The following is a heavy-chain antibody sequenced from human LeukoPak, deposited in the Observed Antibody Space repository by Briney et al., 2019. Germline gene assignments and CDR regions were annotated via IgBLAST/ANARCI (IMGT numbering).Heavy chain of an antibody. Sequence: GGSLRLSCAASGFTVSSIHMVWVRQAPGKGLEWVSVTYTGGNSYYADSVKGRSIISRDISKNTLYLQMNSLRAEDSALYYCARGGRGSAAVVAPRSFDIWGQGTMDTVSS. CDR2: TYTGGNS. CDR3: ARGGRGSAAVVAPRSFDI. V-gene: IGHV3-53*01. D-gene: IGHD3-22*01. CDR1: GFTVSSIH. J-gene: IGHJ3*02.